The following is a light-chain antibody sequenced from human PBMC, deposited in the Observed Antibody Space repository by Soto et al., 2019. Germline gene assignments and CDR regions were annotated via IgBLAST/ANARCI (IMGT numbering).Light chain of an antibody. V-gene: IGKV1-5*03. J-gene: IGKJ1*01. CDR2: KAS. CDR1: HSVNSW. Sequence: DMQLTQSASTLSSSVGYRFTITFRASHSVNSWLAWFQQKPWKAPKLLIYKASTLESGVPSRFSGSGSGTEFTLTISSLQPDDFGTYYCQQYNNYWTFGQGTKVDIK. CDR3: QQYNNYWT.